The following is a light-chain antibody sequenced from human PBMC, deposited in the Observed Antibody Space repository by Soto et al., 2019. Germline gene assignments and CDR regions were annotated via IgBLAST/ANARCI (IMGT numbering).Light chain of an antibody. Sequence: EIVMTQSPATLSVSPGERATLSCSAIQSVSSNLAWYQQKPGQAPRLLIYGASTRATGIPARFSGSGSGTEFTLTISSLQPEDFAVYYCQQYNNWPPTWTFGQGTKVDIK. CDR3: QQYNNWPPTWT. CDR2: GAS. J-gene: IGKJ1*01. CDR1: QSVSSN. V-gene: IGKV3-15*01.